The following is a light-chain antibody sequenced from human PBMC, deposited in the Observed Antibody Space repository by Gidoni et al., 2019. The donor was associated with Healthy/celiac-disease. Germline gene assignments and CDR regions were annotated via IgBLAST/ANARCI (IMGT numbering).Light chain of an antibody. CDR3: QQSYSTPAT. CDR1: QSISSY. CDR2: AAS. Sequence: DIQMTQSPSPLSSSVGERVTITCRASQSISSYLNRYQQKPGKAPKLLIYAASSLQSGVPSRFSGSGSGTDFTLTISSLQLEDFATYYCQQSYSTPATFGGGTKVEIK. V-gene: IGKV1-39*01. J-gene: IGKJ4*01.